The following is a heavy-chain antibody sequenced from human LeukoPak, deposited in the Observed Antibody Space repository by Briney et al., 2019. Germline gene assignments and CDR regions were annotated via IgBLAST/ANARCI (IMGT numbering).Heavy chain of an antibody. V-gene: IGHV4-59*01. CDR3: ARVEMGYYGSGTYSNPRGYYYYMDV. CDR2: IYYSGSG. CDR1: GGSISSYF. Sequence: SETLSLTCTVSGGSISSYFWSWIRQPPGKGLEWVGYIYYSGSGNYNPSLTSRVNISVDMYENKSSLRLSSVTAADTAIYYCARVEMGYYGSGTYSNPRGYYYYMDVWGQGTTVTISS. J-gene: IGHJ6*03. D-gene: IGHD3-10*01.